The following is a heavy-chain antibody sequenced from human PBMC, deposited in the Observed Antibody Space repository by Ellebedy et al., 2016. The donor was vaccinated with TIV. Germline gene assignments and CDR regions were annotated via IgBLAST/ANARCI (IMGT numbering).Heavy chain of an antibody. CDR1: GYSFTSYW. V-gene: IGHV5-51*01. D-gene: IGHD1-26*01. CDR3: ARRRSGSPFDP. Sequence: PGGSLRLSRTGSGYSFTSYWIGWVRQMPGKGLEWMGIIYPGDSDTRYSPSFQGQVTISADKSISTAYLQWSSLKASDTAMYYCARRRSGSPFDPWGQGTLVTVSS. J-gene: IGHJ5*02. CDR2: IYPGDSDT.